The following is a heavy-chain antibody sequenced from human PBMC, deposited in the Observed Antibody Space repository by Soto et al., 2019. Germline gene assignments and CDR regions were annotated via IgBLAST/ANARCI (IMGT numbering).Heavy chain of an antibody. J-gene: IGHJ4*02. CDR3: AKSPVRGSSWTRWNPLDY. Sequence: GGSLRLSCAASGFTFSSYAMSWVRQAPGKGLEWVSAISGSGGSTYYADSVKGRFTISRDNSKNTLYLQMNSLRAEDTAVYYCAKSPVRGSSWTRWNPLDYWGQGTLVTVSS. V-gene: IGHV3-23*01. CDR1: GFTFSSYA. D-gene: IGHD6-13*01. CDR2: ISGSGGST.